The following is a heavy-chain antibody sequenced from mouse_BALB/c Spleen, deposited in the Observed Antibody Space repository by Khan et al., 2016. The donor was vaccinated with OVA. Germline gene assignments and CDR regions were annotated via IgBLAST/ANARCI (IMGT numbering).Heavy chain of an antibody. CDR1: GYTFTSYW. V-gene: IGHV1-7*01. CDR3: ARRGLDGIFAY. D-gene: IGHD2-1*01. Sequence: VQLQQSGAELAKPGASVKMSCKASGYTFTSYWMHWVKQRPGQGLEWIGYINPSTGYTEYNQKFRDKATLTTDKSSSTAYMQLSSLTSEDSAVYXCARRGLDGIFAYWGQGTLVTVSA. J-gene: IGHJ3*01. CDR2: INPSTGYT.